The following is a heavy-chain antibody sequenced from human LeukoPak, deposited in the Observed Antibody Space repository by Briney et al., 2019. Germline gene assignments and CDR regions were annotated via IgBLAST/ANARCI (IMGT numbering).Heavy chain of an antibody. CDR3: ARQRGIAAAEKNWYFDL. CDR2: IYHSGST. V-gene: IGHV4-4*02. CDR1: GGSISSSNW. Sequence: ETSETLSLTCAVSGGSISSSNWWSWVRQPPGKGLEWIGEIYHSGSTNYNPSLKSRVTISVDKSKNQFSLKLSSVTAADTAVYYCARQRGIAAAEKNWYFDLWGRGTLVTVSS. J-gene: IGHJ2*01. D-gene: IGHD6-13*01.